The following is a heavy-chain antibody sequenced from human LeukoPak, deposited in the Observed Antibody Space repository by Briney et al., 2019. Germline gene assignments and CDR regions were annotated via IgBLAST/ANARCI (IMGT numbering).Heavy chain of an antibody. Sequence: SSPTLVKPTQTLTLTCTFSGFSLSTSGAHVGWIRQPPGKALEWLALIYWDDDKRYSPSLKSRLTITKDTSKNLVVLTMTNIDPVDTATYYCAHSVDSAMVNWGQGTLVTVSS. CDR2: IYWDDDK. J-gene: IGHJ4*02. CDR3: AHSVDSAMVN. CDR1: GFSLSTSGAH. V-gene: IGHV2-5*02. D-gene: IGHD5-18*01.